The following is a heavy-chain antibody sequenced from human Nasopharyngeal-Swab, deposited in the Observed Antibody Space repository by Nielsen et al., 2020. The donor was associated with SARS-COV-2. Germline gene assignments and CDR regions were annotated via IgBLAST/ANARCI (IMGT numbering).Heavy chain of an antibody. CDR3: SRGLFPGDY. V-gene: IGHV3-30-3*01. J-gene: IGHJ4*02. CDR2: ISYDGSNK. Sequence: GESLKISCAASGFTFSSYAMHWVRQAPGKGLEWVAVISYDGSNKYYADSVKGRFTISRDNAENSLHLQMHSLRAEDSGVYYCSRGLFPGDYWGQGTLVTVSS. CDR1: GFTFSSYA.